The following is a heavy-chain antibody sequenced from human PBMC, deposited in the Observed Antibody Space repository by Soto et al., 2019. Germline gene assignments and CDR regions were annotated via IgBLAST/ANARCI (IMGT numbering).Heavy chain of an antibody. CDR2: IHYSGST. CDR1: GGSISSRNW. D-gene: IGHD2-8*01. CDR3: TRDQACTSGRCTYGMNV. Sequence: SETLSLTCAVSGGSISSRNWWSWVRQSPGKGLEWIGEIHYSGSTNYNPSLKSRVTISVDTSKNQFSLRLSSVTAADTAVYYCTRDQACTSGRCTYGMNVWGQGTAVTVS. J-gene: IGHJ6*02. V-gene: IGHV4-4*02.